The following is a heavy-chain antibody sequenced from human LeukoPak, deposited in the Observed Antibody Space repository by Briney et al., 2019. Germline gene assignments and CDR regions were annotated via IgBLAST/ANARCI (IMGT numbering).Heavy chain of an antibody. CDR2: VSYDRITK. CDR3: AREGFDSGSHFSAWFDP. Sequence: PGGSLRLSCVASGFTFSNYGMHWVRKAPGKGLELVAVVSYDRITKYYADSVKGLFSISRDNSKNTLSLEMNSLRHEDTAVYYCAREGFDSGSHFSAWFDPWGRGTLVTVSS. CDR1: GFTFSNYG. V-gene: IGHV3-30*03. D-gene: IGHD3-10*01. J-gene: IGHJ5*02.